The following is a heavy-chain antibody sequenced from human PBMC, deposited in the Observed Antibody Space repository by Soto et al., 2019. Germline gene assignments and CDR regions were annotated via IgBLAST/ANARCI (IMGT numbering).Heavy chain of an antibody. Sequence: GASVKVSCKASGYTFTGYYMHWVRQAPGQGLEWMGWINPNTGGTNYAQKFQGRVTMTRDTSISTAYMDLSRLRSDDAAVYYCAREHTSMSRYYYYYYGLDVWGQGTTVTVSS. CDR2: INPNTGGT. CDR1: GYTFTGYY. CDR3: AREHTSMSRYYYYYYGLDV. J-gene: IGHJ6*02. D-gene: IGHD5-18*01. V-gene: IGHV1-2*02.